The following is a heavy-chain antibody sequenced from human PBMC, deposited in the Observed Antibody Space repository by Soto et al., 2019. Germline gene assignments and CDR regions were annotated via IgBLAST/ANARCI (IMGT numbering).Heavy chain of an antibody. CDR3: VRYCSTTLCNGVAKRTFAY. V-gene: IGHV3-48*03. D-gene: IGHD2-2*01. CDR1: RFTFSTYE. J-gene: IGHJ4*02. CDR2: ISSSGYTV. Sequence: GGSLRLSCAASRFTFSTYEMNWVRQAPGKGLEWVSYISSSGYTVYYADSVKGRFTISRDNTRNSLYLQMNSLRDEDTALYYCVRYCSTTLCNGVAKRTFAYWGQATLGTDS.